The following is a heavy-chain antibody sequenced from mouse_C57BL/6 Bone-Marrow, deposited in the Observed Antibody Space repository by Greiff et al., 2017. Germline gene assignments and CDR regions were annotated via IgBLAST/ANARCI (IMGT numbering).Heavy chain of an antibody. V-gene: IGHV5-6*01. Sequence: ELKLVESGGDLVKPGGSLKLSCASSGFTFSSYGMSWVRQTPDHRLEWVATISSGGSYTYYPDSVKGRFTLSTDNAKNTLYLQLSSLKSADTAMYYCAPNAFGCWGQSTTLTVSS. J-gene: IGHJ2*01. CDR3: APNAFGC. CDR1: GFTFSSYG. CDR2: ISSGGSYT.